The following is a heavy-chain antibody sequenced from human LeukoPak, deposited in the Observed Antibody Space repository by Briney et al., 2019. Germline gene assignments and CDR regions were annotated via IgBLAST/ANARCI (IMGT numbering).Heavy chain of an antibody. CDR3: ASRRRWSFDY. V-gene: IGHV3-20*04. CDR2: INWNGGST. Sequence: GGSLRLSCAASGFTFDEYGMSWVRQAPGKGLEWVSGINWNGGSTGYADSVKGRFTISRDKAKSSLYMQMNSLRGEDTALYYCASRRRWSFDYWGQGTLVTVSS. J-gene: IGHJ4*02. CDR1: GFTFDEYG. D-gene: IGHD2-15*01.